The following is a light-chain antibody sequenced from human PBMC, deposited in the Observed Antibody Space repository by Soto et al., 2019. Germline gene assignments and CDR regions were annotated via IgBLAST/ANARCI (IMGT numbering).Light chain of an antibody. Sequence: DIQMTQSPSSLSASVGDRVTIACQANQDIGNYLNWYQQKPGKAPRLLIYDASNLEIGVPSRFSGSGSGTDLTFTTSNLQPEDIATYYCQQYDTLPPYTFGQGTKVELK. CDR2: DAS. J-gene: IGKJ2*01. CDR3: QQYDTLPPYT. CDR1: QDIGNY. V-gene: IGKV1-33*01.